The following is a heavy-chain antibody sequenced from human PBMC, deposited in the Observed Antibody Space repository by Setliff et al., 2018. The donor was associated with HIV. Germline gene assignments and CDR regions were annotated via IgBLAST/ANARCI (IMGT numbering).Heavy chain of an antibody. V-gene: IGHV1-18*03. Sequence: ASVKVSCKASGYTFTSYGISWVRQASGQGLEWMGWISAYNGNTDYAQELQGRITLTTDTSTSTAYMELRCLRSDDMAVYYCAREALAWYHYASSGYSNWFDPWGQGTLVTVSS. D-gene: IGHD3-22*01. CDR3: AREALAWYHYASSGYSNWFDP. CDR1: GYTFTSYG. CDR2: ISAYNGNT. J-gene: IGHJ5*02.